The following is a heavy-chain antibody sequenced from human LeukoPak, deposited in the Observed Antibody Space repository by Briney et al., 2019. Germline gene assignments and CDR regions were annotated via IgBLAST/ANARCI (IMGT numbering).Heavy chain of an antibody. D-gene: IGHD3-9*01. V-gene: IGHV4-61*02. J-gene: IGHJ3*02. CDR3: ARALSYDILTGYQDAFDI. Sequence: SETLSLTCTVSGGSIGSGSYYWSWIRQPAGKGLEWIGRIYTSGSTNYNPSLKSRVTISVDTSKTQFSLKLSSGTAADTAVYYCARALSYDILTGYQDAFDIWGQGTMVTVSS. CDR1: GGSIGSGSYY. CDR2: IYTSGST.